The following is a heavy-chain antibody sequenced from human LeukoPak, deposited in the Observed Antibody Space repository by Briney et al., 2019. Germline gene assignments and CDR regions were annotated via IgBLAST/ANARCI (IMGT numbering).Heavy chain of an antibody. CDR2: ISWNSGNL. CDR1: GFTFDDYA. D-gene: IGHD6-13*01. CDR3: VKDDGTAAAGTHFDY. J-gene: IGHJ4*02. V-gene: IGHV3-9*01. Sequence: PGGSLRLSCAASGFTFDDYAMHWVRQVPGKGLEWVSGISWNSGNLGYADSVKGRFTISRDNAKNSLYLQMNSLRAEDTALYYCVKDDGTAAAGTHFDYWGQGTLVTVSS.